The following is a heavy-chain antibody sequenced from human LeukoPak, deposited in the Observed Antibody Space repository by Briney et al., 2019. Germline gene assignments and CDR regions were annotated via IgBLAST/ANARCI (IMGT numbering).Heavy chain of an antibody. D-gene: IGHD3-10*01. V-gene: IGHV3-23*01. J-gene: IGHJ4*02. CDR3: AKDLWFGELLYDY. Sequence: PGGSLRLSCAASGFTFSSYAMSWVRQAPGKGLEWVSAISGSGGSTYYADSVKGRFTISRDNSKNTLYLQMNSLRAEDTAVYYRAKDLWFGELLYDYWGQGTLVTVSS. CDR2: ISGSGGST. CDR1: GFTFSSYA.